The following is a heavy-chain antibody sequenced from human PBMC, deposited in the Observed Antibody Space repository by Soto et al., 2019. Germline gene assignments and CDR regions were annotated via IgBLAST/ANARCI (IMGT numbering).Heavy chain of an antibody. CDR1: GGSFVGYY. V-gene: IGHV4-34*01. J-gene: IGHJ6*02. CDR3: ARALPVSRYCISIDCPRSGMDV. D-gene: IGHD2-2*01. Sequence: PSETLSLTCAVYGGSFVGYYCSCVRHPPLKWREWIAEINHSGSTNYNPSLKSRVTISVDTSKNYFSLKLSFVTAADTAVYYCARALPVSRYCISIDCPRSGMDVWGQGTTVTVSS. CDR2: INHSGST.